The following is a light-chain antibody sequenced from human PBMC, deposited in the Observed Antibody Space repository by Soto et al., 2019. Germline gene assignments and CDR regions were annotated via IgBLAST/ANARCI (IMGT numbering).Light chain of an antibody. V-gene: IGLV2-14*01. CDR2: DVS. Sequence: QSVLTQPASVSGSPGQSITISCTGTSSDVGGYNYVSWYQQHPGKAPKLMIYDVSNRPSGVSHRFSCSKSGKTASLTLSGIRAEDEADYCCSSITSSSTVVFGGATK. J-gene: IGLJ2*01. CDR1: SSDVGGYNY. CDR3: SSITSSSTVV.